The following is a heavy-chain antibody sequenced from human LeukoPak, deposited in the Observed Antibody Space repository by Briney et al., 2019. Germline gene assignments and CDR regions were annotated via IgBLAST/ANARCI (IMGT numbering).Heavy chain of an antibody. CDR1: GGSISSSSYY. V-gene: IGHV4-39*01. D-gene: IGHD1-26*01. CDR2: IYYSGST. J-gene: IGHJ4*02. Sequence: SETLSLTCTVCGGSISSSSYYWGWIRQPPGKGLEWIASIYYSGSTYYNPSLKSRVTVSVYTSKNQFSLKLSSVTAADTAVYYCAAWYSGSYQAMTFDYWGQGTLVTVSS. CDR3: AAWYSGSYQAMTFDY.